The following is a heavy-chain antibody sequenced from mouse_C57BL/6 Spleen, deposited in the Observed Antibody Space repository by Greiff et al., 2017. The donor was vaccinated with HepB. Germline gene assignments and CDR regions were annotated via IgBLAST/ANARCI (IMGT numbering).Heavy chain of an antibody. Sequence: DVKLVESGGGLVKPGGSLKLPCAVSGFTFSSYTMSWVRQTPEKRLEWVATISGGGGNTYYPDSVKGRFTISRDNAKNTLYLKMSSLRSEDTALYNCAGPNWDVAWFAYWGQVTLVTVSA. CDR3: AGPNWDVAWFAY. CDR1: GFTFSSYT. J-gene: IGHJ3*01. V-gene: IGHV5-9*01. CDR2: ISGGGGNT. D-gene: IGHD4-1*01.